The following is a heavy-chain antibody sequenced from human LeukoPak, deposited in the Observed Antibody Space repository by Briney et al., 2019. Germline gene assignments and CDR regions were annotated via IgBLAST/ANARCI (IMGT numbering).Heavy chain of an antibody. Sequence: PSETLSLTCAVYGGSFSGYYWSWIRQPPGKGLEWIGEINHSGSTNYNPSLTSRVTISVDTSKTQFSLKLSSVTAADTAVYYCARGLFYYGSGSYYNARRGYWFDPWGQGTLVTVSS. CDR3: ARGLFYYGSGSYYNARRGYWFDP. CDR1: GGSFSGYY. V-gene: IGHV4-34*01. D-gene: IGHD3-10*01. J-gene: IGHJ5*02. CDR2: INHSGST.